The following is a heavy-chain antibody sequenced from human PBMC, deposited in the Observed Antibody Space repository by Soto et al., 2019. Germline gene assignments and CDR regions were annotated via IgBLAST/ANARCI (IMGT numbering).Heavy chain of an antibody. CDR2: VIPIFGKP. J-gene: IGHJ4*02. CDR3: ARCHFDNSGPGYLEF. Sequence: QVRLVQSEAEVKKPGSSVKVSCKASGGTFTSDATAWVRQARGQGLEWMGGVIPIFGKPSYTQKFQGRVTITADKSTGRVYRELSSLKSEDTAVYYCARCHFDNSGPGYLEFWGQGTLVTVS. V-gene: IGHV1-69*06. CDR1: GGTFTSDA. D-gene: IGHD3-22*01.